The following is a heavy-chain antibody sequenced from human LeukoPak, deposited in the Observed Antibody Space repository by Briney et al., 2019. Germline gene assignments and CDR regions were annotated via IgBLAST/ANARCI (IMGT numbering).Heavy chain of an antibody. J-gene: IGHJ4*02. CDR1: GFTFSSYG. D-gene: IGHD3/OR15-3a*01. CDR2: ISYDGSNK. Sequence: PGGSLRLSCAASGFTFSSYGMHWVRQAPGKGLEWVAVISYDGSNKYYADSVKGRYTISRDNSKNALSLQLNSLGPEDTALYYCAKHFCTGLDCSLFDSWGQGTLVTVSS. V-gene: IGHV3-30*18. CDR3: AKHFCTGLDCSLFDS.